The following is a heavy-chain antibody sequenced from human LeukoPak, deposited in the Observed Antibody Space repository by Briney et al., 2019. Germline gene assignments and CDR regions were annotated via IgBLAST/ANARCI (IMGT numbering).Heavy chain of an antibody. V-gene: IGHV4-30-4*08. CDR1: GGSISSGDYY. D-gene: IGHD3-3*01. CDR2: IYYSGST. J-gene: IGHJ4*02. CDR3: ARAADGFWSGYYIDY. Sequence: PSETLSLTCTVSGGSISSGDYYWSWIRQPPGKGLEWIGYIYYSGSTYYNPSLKSRVTISVDTSKNQFSLKLSSVTAADTAVYYCARAADGFWSGYYIDYWGQGTLVTVSS.